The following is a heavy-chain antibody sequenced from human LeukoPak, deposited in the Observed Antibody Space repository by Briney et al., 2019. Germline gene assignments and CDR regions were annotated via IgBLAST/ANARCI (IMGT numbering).Heavy chain of an antibody. CDR2: IYYSGST. CDR3: AGYNYGRLDY. V-gene: IGHV4-59*01. CDR1: GGSISSYY. Sequence: SETLSLTCTVSGGSISSYYWSWIRQPPGKGLEWIGYIYYSGSTNYNPSLKSRVTISVDTSKNQFSLKLSSVTAADTAVYYCAGYNYGRLDYWGQGTLVTVSS. D-gene: IGHD5-18*01. J-gene: IGHJ4*02.